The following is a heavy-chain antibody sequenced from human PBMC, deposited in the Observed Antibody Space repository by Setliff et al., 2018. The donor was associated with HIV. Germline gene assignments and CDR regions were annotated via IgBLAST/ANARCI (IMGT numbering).Heavy chain of an antibody. CDR2: INHTGNT. V-gene: IGHV4-34*01. D-gene: IGHD1-26*01. J-gene: IGHJ4*02. Sequence: PSETLSLTRAVYGGSFSGYHWNWIRQFPGKGLEWIGEINHTGNTQYNPSLKSRVTMSEETSKNQFSLKLKSVTAADTAIYFCARGKGGLVGPAEFDYWGPGTLVTVSS. CDR3: ARGKGGLVGPAEFDY. CDR1: GGSFSGYH.